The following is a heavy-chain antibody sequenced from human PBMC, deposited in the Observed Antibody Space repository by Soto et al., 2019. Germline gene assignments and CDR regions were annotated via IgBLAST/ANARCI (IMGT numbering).Heavy chain of an antibody. Sequence: QVQLVQSGAEVKKPGSSVKVSCKASGGTFSSYAISWVRQAPGQGLEWLGGIIPIFGTANYAQKFQGRVTITEDKSTSTAYMELSSLRSEDTAVYYCARVPYYYDSSGYYPDYWGQGTLVTVSS. V-gene: IGHV1-69*06. CDR1: GGTFSSYA. J-gene: IGHJ4*02. D-gene: IGHD3-22*01. CDR3: ARVPYYYDSSGYYPDY. CDR2: IIPIFGTA.